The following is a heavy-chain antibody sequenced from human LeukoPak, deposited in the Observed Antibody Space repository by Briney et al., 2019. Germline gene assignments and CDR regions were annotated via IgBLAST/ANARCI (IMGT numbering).Heavy chain of an antibody. Sequence: GRSLRLSCTASGFTFGDYAMSWVRQAPGKGLEWVGFIRSKAYGGTTEYAASVKGRFTISRDDSKSIAYLQMNSLKTEDTAVYYCTRDRVGYCSSTSCRVMGAFDIWGQGTMVTVSS. CDR2: IRSKAYGGTT. J-gene: IGHJ3*02. CDR3: TRDRVGYCSSTSCRVMGAFDI. V-gene: IGHV3-49*04. CDR1: GFTFGDYA. D-gene: IGHD2-2*01.